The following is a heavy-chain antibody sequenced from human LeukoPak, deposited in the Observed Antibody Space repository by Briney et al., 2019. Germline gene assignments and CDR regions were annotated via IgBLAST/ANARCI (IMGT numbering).Heavy chain of an antibody. CDR1: GYTLTELS. CDR3: ATIVSSGYAYFDY. J-gene: IGHJ4*02. CDR2: FDPEDGET. V-gene: IGHV1-24*01. Sequence: ASVKVSCKVSGYTLTELSMHWVRQAPGKGLEWMGGFDPEDGETIYAQKFQGRVTMTEDTSTDTAYMELSSLRSEDTAVYYCATIVSSGYAYFDYWAREPWSPSPQ. D-gene: IGHD3-22*01.